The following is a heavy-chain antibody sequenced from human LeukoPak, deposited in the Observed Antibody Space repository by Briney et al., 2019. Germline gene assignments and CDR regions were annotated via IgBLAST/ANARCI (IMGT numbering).Heavy chain of an antibody. CDR2: IIPIFGTA. CDR1: GGSFSSEA. J-gene: IGHJ4*02. CDR3: GRKAGDCGGGSCYSIDY. Sequence: SSVKVSCKAFGGSFSSEAISWVRQAPGQGLEWMGGIIPIFGTANYAQKFQGRVTITTDESTSTAYMEVRSLRSEDTAVYYCGRKAGDCGGGSCYSIDYWGQGTLVTVSS. V-gene: IGHV1-69*05. D-gene: IGHD2-15*01.